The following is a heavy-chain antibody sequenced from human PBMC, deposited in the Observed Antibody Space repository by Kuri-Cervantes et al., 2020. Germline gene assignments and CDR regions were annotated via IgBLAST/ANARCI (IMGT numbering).Heavy chain of an antibody. CDR3: ARGGARDGYIQKGDYFDY. J-gene: IGHJ4*02. V-gene: IGHV1-24*01. Sequence: ASVKVSCKVSGYTLTELSMHWVRQAPGKGLEWMGGFDPEDGETIYAQKFQGRVTITADESTSTAYMDLSSLRSEDTAIYYCARGGARDGYIQKGDYFDYWGQGTLVTVSS. CDR2: FDPEDGET. CDR1: GYTLTELS. D-gene: IGHD5-24*01.